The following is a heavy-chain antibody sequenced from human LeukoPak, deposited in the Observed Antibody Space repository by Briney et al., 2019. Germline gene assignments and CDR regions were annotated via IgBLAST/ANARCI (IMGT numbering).Heavy chain of an antibody. Sequence: GGSLRLSCAASGFTFSSYSMNWVRQAPGKGLEWVSSISSSSSYIYYADSVKGRFTISRDNAKNSLYLQMNSLRAEDTALYYCASPLVGATPPADYWGQGTLVTVSS. J-gene: IGHJ4*02. CDR3: ASPLVGATPPADY. D-gene: IGHD1-26*01. CDR2: ISSSSSYI. CDR1: GFTFSSYS. V-gene: IGHV3-21*01.